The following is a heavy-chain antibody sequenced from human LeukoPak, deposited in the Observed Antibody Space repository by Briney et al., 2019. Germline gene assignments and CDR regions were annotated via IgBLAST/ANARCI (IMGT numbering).Heavy chain of an antibody. CDR3: ANIRGTAGTYSYSGMGV. V-gene: IGHV3-7*05. Sequence: GGTLRLFCAASGFTFSSYWMSWVRQAPGKGLEWVANIKQDGSEKYYVDSVKGRFTISRDNAKNSLYLQMNNLRAEDTAVYYCANIRGTAGTYSYSGMGVWGQGTTVTVSS. CDR1: GFTFSSYW. D-gene: IGHD3-10*01. CDR2: IKQDGSEK. J-gene: IGHJ6*02.